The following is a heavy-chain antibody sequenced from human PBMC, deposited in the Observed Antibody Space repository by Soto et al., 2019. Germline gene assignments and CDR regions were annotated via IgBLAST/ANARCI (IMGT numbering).Heavy chain of an antibody. Sequence: PGGSLRLSCAASGFTFDDYAMHWVRQVPGKGLEWVSGISWKSGNIGYADSVKGRFTISRDNAKSSLYLQMNSLRAEDTAFYYCAKDLDSITSVGKTLDVWGQGTKVTVYS. J-gene: IGHJ6*02. CDR2: ISWKSGNI. V-gene: IGHV3-9*01. CDR3: AKDLDSITSVGKTLDV. D-gene: IGHD1-20*01. CDR1: GFTFDDYA.